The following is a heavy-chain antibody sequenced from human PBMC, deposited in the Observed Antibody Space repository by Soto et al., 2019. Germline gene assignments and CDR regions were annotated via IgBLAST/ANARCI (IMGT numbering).Heavy chain of an antibody. CDR3: ARAGDNTGYAQP. V-gene: IGHV4-4*02. Sequence: PXXTLSLTCAVSRVSIASPNWWTWVRQAPEKGLEWIGEXNHRGXTHYNQYLTSXXTMSVDTXXNQVYLKLHSVTAPDTAVYYCARAGDNTGYAQPWGQGTLATVPS. CDR1: RVSIASPNW. D-gene: IGHD3-9*01. J-gene: IGHJ5*02. CDR2: XNHRGXT.